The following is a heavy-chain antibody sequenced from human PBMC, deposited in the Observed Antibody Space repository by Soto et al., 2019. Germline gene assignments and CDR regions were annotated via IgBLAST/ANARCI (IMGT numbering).Heavy chain of an antibody. D-gene: IGHD2-2*01. CDR2: IYLGDSDT. J-gene: IGHJ3*02. CDR3: ARPRVPAAIDAFDM. Sequence: RGESLKISCEASGYSFTRYWIGWVRQMPGKGLEWMGIIYLGDSDTRYSPSFQGQVTISADKSISTAYLQWSSLKASDTAIYYCARPRVPAAIDAFDMWGQGTMVTVSS. V-gene: IGHV5-51*01. CDR1: GYSFTRYW.